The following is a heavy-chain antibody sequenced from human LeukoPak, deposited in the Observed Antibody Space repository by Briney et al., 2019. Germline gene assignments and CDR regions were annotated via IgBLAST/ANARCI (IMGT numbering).Heavy chain of an antibody. Sequence: GESLKISCKGSGYNFTNYWIAWVRQTPGKGLECMGIIYPRDSDTRYSPSFQGQVTISADKSVCTAYLQWSSLKASDTAMYYCARPIGTITMIRGVIRRSGWFDPWGQGTLVTVSS. CDR2: IYPRDSDT. CDR1: GYNFTNYW. CDR3: ARPIGTITMIRGVIRRSGWFDP. J-gene: IGHJ5*02. V-gene: IGHV5-51*01. D-gene: IGHD3-10*01.